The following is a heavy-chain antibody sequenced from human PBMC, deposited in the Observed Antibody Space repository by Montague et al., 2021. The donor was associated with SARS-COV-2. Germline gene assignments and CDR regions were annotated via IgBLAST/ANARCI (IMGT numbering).Heavy chain of an antibody. CDR1: GGSFTGYT. J-gene: IGHJ4*02. D-gene: IGHD2-2*01. CDR2: IFPPGST. V-gene: IGHV4-34*09. Sequence: TLSLTCAVAGGSFTGYTWNWIRQHPGKGLEWFGYIFPPGSTDYDPSLQSRLTTSLGASKRDFSLHLSSVTAADTAVDYCVRFRFCSSTSYNAGICCYLDSWGQGIRVTVSS. CDR3: VRFRFCSSTSYNAGICCYLDS.